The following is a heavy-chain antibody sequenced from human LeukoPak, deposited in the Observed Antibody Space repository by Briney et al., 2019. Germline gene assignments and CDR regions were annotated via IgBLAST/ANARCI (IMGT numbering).Heavy chain of an antibody. J-gene: IGHJ4*02. Sequence: GGSLRLSCAASGFTFSSYSMNWVRQAPGKGLEWVSYISSSISTIYYADSVKGRFTISRDNAKNSLYLQMNSLRAEDTAVYYCARDKGTTVTPSAIDYWGQGTLVTVSS. V-gene: IGHV3-48*01. CDR3: ARDKGTTVTPSAIDY. CDR2: ISSSISTI. CDR1: GFTFSSYS. D-gene: IGHD4-17*01.